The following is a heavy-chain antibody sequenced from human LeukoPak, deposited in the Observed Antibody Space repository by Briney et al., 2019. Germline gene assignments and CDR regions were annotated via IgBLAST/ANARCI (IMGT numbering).Heavy chain of an antibody. J-gene: IGHJ4*02. Sequence: GGSLRLSCAASGFTFSGSAMHWVRQASGKGLEWVGRVRSKANSYATAYAASVKGRFTISRDDSKNTAYLQMNSLKTEDTAVYYCTSPLKYSSGWYYFDYWGQGTLVTVSS. CDR3: TSPLKYSSGWYYFDY. V-gene: IGHV3-73*01. D-gene: IGHD6-19*01. CDR1: GFTFSGSA. CDR2: VRSKANSYAT.